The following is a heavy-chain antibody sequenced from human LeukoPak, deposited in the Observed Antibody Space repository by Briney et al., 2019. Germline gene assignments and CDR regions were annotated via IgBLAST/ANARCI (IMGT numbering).Heavy chain of an antibody. CDR1: GGTCSSYA. CDR3: ARGQQDYYYMDV. CDR2: IIPIFGTA. Sequence: AASVKVSCKASGGTCSSYAISWVRQAPGQGLEWMGGIIPIFGTANYAQKFQGRVTITTDESTSTAYMELSSLRSEDTAVYYCARGQQDYYYMDVWGKGTTVTVSS. D-gene: IGHD6-13*01. V-gene: IGHV1-69*05. J-gene: IGHJ6*03.